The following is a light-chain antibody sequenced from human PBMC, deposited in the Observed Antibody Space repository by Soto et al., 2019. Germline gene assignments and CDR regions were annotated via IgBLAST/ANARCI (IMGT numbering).Light chain of an antibody. J-gene: IGLJ2*01. CDR1: SSNIGAGYD. CDR3: QSYDSGLSGSV. CDR2: GNI. Sequence: QSLLTQPPSVSGAPGQRVTISCTGSSSNIGAGYDVHWYQRLPGTAPKLLIYGNINRPSGVPDRFSGSKSGASVSLAITGLQADDEADYYCQSYDSGLSGSVFGGGTKVTVL. V-gene: IGLV1-40*01.